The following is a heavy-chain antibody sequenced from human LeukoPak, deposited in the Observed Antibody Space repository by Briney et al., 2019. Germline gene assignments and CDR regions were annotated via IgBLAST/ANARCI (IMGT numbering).Heavy chain of an antibody. J-gene: IGHJ6*03. CDR2: INHSGST. Sequence: SETLSLTCAVYGGSFSGYYWSWIRQPPGKGLEWIGEINHSGSTNYNPSLKSRVTISVDTSKNQFSLKLSSVTAADTAVYYCAKLPQAAGDHYYIEVWGKGTTVTVSS. CDR1: GGSFSGYY. V-gene: IGHV4-34*01. D-gene: IGHD2-21*02. CDR3: AKLPQAAGDHYYIEV.